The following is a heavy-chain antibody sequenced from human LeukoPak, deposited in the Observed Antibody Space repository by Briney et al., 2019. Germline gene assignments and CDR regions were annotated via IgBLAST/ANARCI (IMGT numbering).Heavy chain of an antibody. CDR3: ARRRAVAGYHAFDY. CDR2: IYYSGST. V-gene: IGHV4-59*08. CDR1: GGSISSYY. J-gene: IGHJ4*02. Sequence: SETLSLTFTVSGGSISSYYWSWIRQPPGKGLEWIGYIYYSGSTNYNPSLKSRVTISVDTSKNQFSLKLSSVTAADTAVYYCARRRAVAGYHAFDYWGQGTLVTVSS. D-gene: IGHD6-19*01.